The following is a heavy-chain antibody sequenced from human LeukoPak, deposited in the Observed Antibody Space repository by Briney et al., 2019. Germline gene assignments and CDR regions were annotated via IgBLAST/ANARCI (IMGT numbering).Heavy chain of an antibody. J-gene: IGHJ5*02. CDR3: ARRTRSSGSDWFDP. D-gene: IGHD6-19*01. Sequence: PSETLSLTCTVSGGSISSSSYYWGWIRQPPGKGLEWIGSIYYSGSTYYNPSLKSRVTISVDTSKNQFSLKLSSVTAADTAVYYCARRTRSSGSDWFDPWGQGTLVTVSS. V-gene: IGHV4-39*01. CDR2: IYYSGST. CDR1: GGSISSSSYY.